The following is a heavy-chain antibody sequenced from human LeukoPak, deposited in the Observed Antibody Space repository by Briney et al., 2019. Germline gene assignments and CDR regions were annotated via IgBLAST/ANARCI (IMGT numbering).Heavy chain of an antibody. CDR2: IYGGDNR. J-gene: IGHJ4*02. Sequence: GGSLRLSCAASGVTVSSAYVSWVRQAPGKGLEWVSSIYGGDNREYSDSVKGRFTISRDDSKNTVSLQMSSLRVEDTAVYYCARGPTVSSTWDYWGQGTLVTVSP. V-gene: IGHV3-53*01. CDR1: GVTVSSAY. CDR3: ARGPTVSSTWDY. D-gene: IGHD2-2*01.